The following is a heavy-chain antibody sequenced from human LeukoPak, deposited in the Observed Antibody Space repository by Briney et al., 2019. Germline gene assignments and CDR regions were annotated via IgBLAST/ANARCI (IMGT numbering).Heavy chain of an antibody. CDR3: GRGQPLDY. V-gene: IGHV4-59*01. CDR2: IYYSGST. Sequence: PSETLSLTCTVSGGSISSYYWSWIRQPPGKGLEWIGNIYYSGSTNYNPPLKSRVTISVHTSKNQFSLKLSSVTAADTAVYYCGRGQPLDYWGQGTLVTVSS. CDR1: GGSISSYY. J-gene: IGHJ4*02.